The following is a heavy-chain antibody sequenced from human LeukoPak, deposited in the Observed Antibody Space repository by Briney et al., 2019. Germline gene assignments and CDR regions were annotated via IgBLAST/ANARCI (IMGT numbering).Heavy chain of an antibody. Sequence: GGSLRLSCVASRFTFSNYWMTWVRQAPGKGLERVANIKKDGGEKYYMESVKGRFTISRDNAKNSLDLQMNSLRVEDTGIYYCVKVAKYYYGSETYYFFEHWGKGTPVTASS. D-gene: IGHD3-10*01. V-gene: IGHV3-7*01. CDR3: VKVAKYYYGSETYYFFEH. CDR2: IKKDGGEK. J-gene: IGHJ6*04. CDR1: RFTFSNYW.